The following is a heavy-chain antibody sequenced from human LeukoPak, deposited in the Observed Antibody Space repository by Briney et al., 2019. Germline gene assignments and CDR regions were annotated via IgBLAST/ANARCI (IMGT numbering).Heavy chain of an antibody. J-gene: IGHJ4*02. V-gene: IGHV1-46*01. D-gene: IGHD5-18*01. CDR3: ARDRTYSYGYGVTLDY. Sequence: ASVKVSCKASGYTFTSYYMHWVRQAPGQGLEWMGRINPSGGSTSYAQKFQGRVTMTRDTSTSTVYMELSSLRSEDTAVYYCARDRTYSYGYGVTLDYWGQGTLVAVSS. CDR2: INPSGGST. CDR1: GYTFTSYY.